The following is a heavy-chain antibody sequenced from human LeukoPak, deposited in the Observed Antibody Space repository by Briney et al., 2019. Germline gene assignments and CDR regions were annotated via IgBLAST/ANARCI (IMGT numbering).Heavy chain of an antibody. J-gene: IGHJ4*02. V-gene: IGHV1-2*02. CDR1: GYTFTGYY. D-gene: IGHD3-22*01. Sequence: GASVKVSCKASGYTFTGYYMHWVRQAPGQGLEWMGWINPNSGGTNYAQKFQGRVTMTRDTSISTAYMELSRLRSDDTAVYYCARDLDYYDSSGYAFWGQGTLVTVSS. CDR2: INPNSGGT. CDR3: ARDLDYYDSSGYAF.